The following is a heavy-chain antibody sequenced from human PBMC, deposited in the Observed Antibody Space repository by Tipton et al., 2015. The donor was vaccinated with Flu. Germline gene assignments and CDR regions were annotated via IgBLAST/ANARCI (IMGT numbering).Heavy chain of an antibody. CDR1: GGSLSSYY. CDR3: ARGSGSGTFMIFDL. V-gene: IGHV4-4*07. CDR2: MYTSGST. J-gene: IGHJ4*02. D-gene: IGHD3-10*01. Sequence: TLSLTCTVSGGSLSSYYWSWIRQPAGKGLEWIGRMYTSGSTNYNPSLKSRLTMSVDASKLQYSLKLSAMTAADTAVYYCARGSGSGTFMIFDLWGQGTLVTVSS.